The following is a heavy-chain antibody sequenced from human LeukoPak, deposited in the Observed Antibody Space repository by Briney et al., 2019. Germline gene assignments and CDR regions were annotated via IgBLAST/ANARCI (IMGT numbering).Heavy chain of an antibody. CDR3: ARAWPPLD. V-gene: IGHV3-53*01. J-gene: IGHJ4*02. Sequence: PGGSLRLSCAASGFTVSSTYMSWLRQAPGKGLEWVSIIYSGGTTNYADSVKGRFTISRDNSKNTLYLHMNSLRAEDTAVYYCARAWPPLDWGQRTLVTVSS. CDR1: GFTVSSTY. CDR2: IYSGGTT.